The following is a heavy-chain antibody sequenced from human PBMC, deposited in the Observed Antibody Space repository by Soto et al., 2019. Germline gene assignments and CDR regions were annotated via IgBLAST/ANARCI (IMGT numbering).Heavy chain of an antibody. V-gene: IGHV5-10-1*01. Sequence: GEALNISCQGSGYTFTTYWITWVRQLPGRGLEWMGRIDPSDSYSNYRPSFQSHVTTSADKSTNPAYLEWRSWKASDSAMYYCASDRQYYGDRAYDYWGQGTPVTVSS. CDR3: ASDRQYYGDRAYDY. CDR2: IDPSDSYS. J-gene: IGHJ4*02. CDR1: GYTFTTYW. D-gene: IGHD3-16*01.